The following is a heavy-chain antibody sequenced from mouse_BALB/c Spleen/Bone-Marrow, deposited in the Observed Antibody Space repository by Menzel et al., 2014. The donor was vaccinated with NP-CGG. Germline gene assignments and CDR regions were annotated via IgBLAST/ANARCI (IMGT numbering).Heavy chain of an antibody. V-gene: IGHV3-2*02. CDR2: INYSGFT. Sequence: EVKLMESGPGLVKPSQSLSLTCTVTGCSITSDYAWNWIRQFPGDKLEWMGYINYSGFTTYNPSLKSRISITRDTSENQFFLQLNSVTTEDTATYYCAREGDSAFAYWGQGTLVTVSA. CDR1: GCSITSDYA. J-gene: IGHJ3*01. CDR3: AREGDSAFAY. D-gene: IGHD2-13*01.